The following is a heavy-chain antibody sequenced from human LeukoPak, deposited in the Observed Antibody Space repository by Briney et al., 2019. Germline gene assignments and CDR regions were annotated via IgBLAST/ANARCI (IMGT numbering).Heavy chain of an antibody. V-gene: IGHV3-74*01. CDR3: AREGDGSGTYSRGYFQQ. D-gene: IGHD3-10*01. CDR1: GFTFSGYW. Sequence: GSLRLSCAASGFTFSGYWMHWVRQAPGKGLVWVSRINGDGSSTNYADSVKGRFTISRDNAKNTLYLQMSSLRADDTAVYYCAREGDGSGTYSRGYFQQWGQGTLVSVSS. J-gene: IGHJ1*01. CDR2: INGDGSST.